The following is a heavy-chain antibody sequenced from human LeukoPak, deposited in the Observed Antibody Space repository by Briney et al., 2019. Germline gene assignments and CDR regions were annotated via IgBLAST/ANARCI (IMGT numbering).Heavy chain of an antibody. CDR1: GGSINDGGYY. D-gene: IGHD1-1*01. V-gene: IGHV4-61*08. Sequence: SETLSLTCTVSGGSINDGGYYWGWIRQPPGKGLEWIGYIYYSGSTNYNPSLKSRVTISVDTSKNQFSLKLSSVTAADTAVYYCARGGGNWNVGGGYSKYYFDYWGQGTLVTVSS. CDR3: ARGGGNWNVGGGYSKYYFDY. CDR2: IYYSGST. J-gene: IGHJ4*02.